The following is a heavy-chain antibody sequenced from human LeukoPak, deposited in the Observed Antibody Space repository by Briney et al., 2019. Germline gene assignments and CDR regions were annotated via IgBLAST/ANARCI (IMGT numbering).Heavy chain of an antibody. J-gene: IGHJ6*02. CDR3: ARDLDSSSFGGYYGMDV. CDR1: GFTVSSNY. D-gene: IGHD6-6*01. CDR2: IYSGGST. Sequence: GGSLRLSCAASGFTVSSNYMSWVRQAPGKGLEWVSVIYSGGSTYYADSVKGRFTISRDNSKNTLYPQMNSLRAEDTAVCYCARDLDSSSFGGYYGMDVWGQGTTVTVSS. V-gene: IGHV3-66*01.